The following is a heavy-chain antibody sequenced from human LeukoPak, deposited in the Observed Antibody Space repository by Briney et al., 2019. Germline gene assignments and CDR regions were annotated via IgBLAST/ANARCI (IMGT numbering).Heavy chain of an antibody. V-gene: IGHV3-30*03. CDR1: GFTFSSYG. CDR2: ISYDGSNK. Sequence: PGRSLRLSCAASGFTFSSYGMHWVRQAPGKGLEWVAVISYDGSNKYYADSVKGRFTISRDNSKNTLYLQMNSLRAEDTAVYYCARAPYGSGFDYWGQGTLVTVSS. J-gene: IGHJ4*02. CDR3: ARAPYGSGFDY. D-gene: IGHD3-10*01.